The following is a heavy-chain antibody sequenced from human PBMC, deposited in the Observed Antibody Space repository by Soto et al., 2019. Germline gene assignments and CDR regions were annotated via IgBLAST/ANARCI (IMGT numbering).Heavy chain of an antibody. J-gene: IGHJ5*02. CDR2: IYYSGST. V-gene: IGHV4-61*08. D-gene: IGHD2-15*01. CDR3: ARLPAVANWFDP. CDR1: GGSVSSGDYY. Sequence: SETLSLTCTVSGGSVSSGDYYWSWIRQPPGKGLEWIGYIYYSGSTNYNPSLKSRVTISVDTSKNQFSLKLSSVTAADTAVYYCARLPAVANWFDPWGQGTLVTVSS.